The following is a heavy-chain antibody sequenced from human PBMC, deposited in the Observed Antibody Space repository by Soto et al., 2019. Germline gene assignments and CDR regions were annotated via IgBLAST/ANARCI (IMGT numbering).Heavy chain of an antibody. V-gene: IGHV1-18*01. CDR2: ISAYNGNT. CDR1: GYTFTSYG. CDR3: ARDHRKPFILYDAGSLYYYGMDV. D-gene: IGHD3-10*01. J-gene: IGHJ6*02. Sequence: GASVKVSCKASGYTFTSYGISWVRQAPGQGLEWMGWISAYNGNTNYAQKLQGRVTMTTDTSTSTAYMELRSLRSDDTAVYYCARDHRKPFILYDAGSLYYYGMDVWGQGTTVTVSS.